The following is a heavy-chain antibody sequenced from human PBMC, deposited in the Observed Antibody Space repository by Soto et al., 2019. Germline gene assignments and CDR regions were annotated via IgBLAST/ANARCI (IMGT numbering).Heavy chain of an antibody. Sequence: ASVKVSCKVSGYTLTELSMHWVRQAPGKGLEWMGGFDPEDGETIYAQKFQGRVTMTEDTSTDTAYMELSSLRSEDTAVYYCATDRPGSLPATTHAFDYWGQGTLVTVSS. CDR2: FDPEDGET. J-gene: IGHJ4*02. CDR3: ATDRPGSLPATTHAFDY. V-gene: IGHV1-24*01. CDR1: GYTLTELS. D-gene: IGHD5-12*01.